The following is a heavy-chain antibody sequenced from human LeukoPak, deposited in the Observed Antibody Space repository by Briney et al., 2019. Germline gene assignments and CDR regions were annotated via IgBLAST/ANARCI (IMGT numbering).Heavy chain of an antibody. CDR1: GYTFTSYG. Sequence: ASVKVSCKASGYTFTSYGISWVRQAPGQGLEWMGRINSYNGNTKYAQKLQGRVTMTTDTSTSTAYMELRSLRSDDTAVYYCARGSSGWLARDYWGQGTLVTVSS. V-gene: IGHV1-18*01. D-gene: IGHD6-19*01. CDR2: INSYNGNT. CDR3: ARGSSGWLARDY. J-gene: IGHJ4*02.